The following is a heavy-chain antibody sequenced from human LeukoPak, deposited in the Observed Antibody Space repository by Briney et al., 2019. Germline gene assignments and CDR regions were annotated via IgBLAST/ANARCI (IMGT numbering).Heavy chain of an antibody. V-gene: IGHV3-21*01. J-gene: IGHJ4*02. CDR3: AGGATPGRYHFDY. CDR2: ITSSSNYI. CDR1: GFTFSSYG. D-gene: IGHD3-16*02. Sequence: GGSLRLSCAASGFTFSSYGMSWVRQAPGKGLEWVSSITSSSNYIYSPDSLKGRFTISRDNAKNSLWLQMNSLRAEDTAVYYCAGGATPGRYHFDYWGQGTLVTVSP.